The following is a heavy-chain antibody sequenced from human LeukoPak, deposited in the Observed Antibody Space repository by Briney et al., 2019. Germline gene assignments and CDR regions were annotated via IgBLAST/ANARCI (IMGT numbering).Heavy chain of an antibody. CDR1: GFTFSSYS. D-gene: IGHD4-11*01. Sequence: GGSLRLSCAASGFTFSSYSMSWVRQAPGKGLEWVSAISGRGGSTSYADSVKGRFTISRDNSKTTLYLQMNSLRAEDTAVYYCARQWTTVTYPDYWGQGTLVTVSS. V-gene: IGHV3-23*01. J-gene: IGHJ4*02. CDR2: ISGRGGST. CDR3: ARQWTTVTYPDY.